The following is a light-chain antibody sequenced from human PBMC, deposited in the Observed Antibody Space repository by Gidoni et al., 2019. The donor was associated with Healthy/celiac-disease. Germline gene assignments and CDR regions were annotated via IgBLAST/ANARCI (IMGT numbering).Light chain of an antibody. CDR1: QSVSSY. J-gene: IGKJ3*01. Sequence: EIVLTHSPATLSLSPGERATLSCRASQSVSSYLAWYQQKPGQAPRLLIYDASNRATGIPARFSGSGSGTDFTLTISSLEPEDFAVYYCQQRSNWPPTFXPXTKVEIK. V-gene: IGKV3-11*01. CDR3: QQRSNWPPT. CDR2: DAS.